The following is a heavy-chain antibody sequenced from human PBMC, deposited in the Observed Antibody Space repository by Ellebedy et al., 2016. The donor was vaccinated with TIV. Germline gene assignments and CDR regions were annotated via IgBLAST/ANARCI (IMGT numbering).Heavy chain of an antibody. V-gene: IGHV5-51*01. CDR3: ARNDPGTTANYLDS. CDR1: GYTFSNYW. J-gene: IGHJ4*02. Sequence: GESLKISCKGSGYTFSNYWIAWVRQMPGKGLEWVGLIYPGDSETRYSPSFQAHVTISLDNSISTAYLEWSSLQTSDTAVYFCARNDPGTTANYLDSWGQGIPVTVSS. CDR2: IYPGDSET. D-gene: IGHD1-1*01.